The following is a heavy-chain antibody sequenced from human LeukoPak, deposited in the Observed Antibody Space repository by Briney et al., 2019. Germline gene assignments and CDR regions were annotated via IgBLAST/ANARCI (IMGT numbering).Heavy chain of an antibody. CDR1: GFAFSAYW. Sequence: GGSLRLSCAASGFAFSAYWMHWVRQAPGKGLEWVSRINEDATTITYADSVKGRFIISGDNSKKSLYLQMSNLRAEDTAVYYCVRDLILVWTPGDDFDFWGQGTLVIVSS. CDR3: VRDLILVWTPGDDFDF. V-gene: IGHV3-74*01. J-gene: IGHJ4*02. D-gene: IGHD3-16*01. CDR2: INEDATTI.